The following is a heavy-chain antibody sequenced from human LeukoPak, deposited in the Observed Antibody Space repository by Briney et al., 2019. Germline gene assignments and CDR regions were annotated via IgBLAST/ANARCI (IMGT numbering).Heavy chain of an antibody. CDR1: GFTFSSYE. Sequence: GGSLRLSCAASGFTFSSYEMNWVRQAPGKGLEWVSYISSSGSTIYYADSVKGRFTISRDNAKNSLYLQMNSLRAEDTAVYYCARDGGKDYGDYFPWFYYYYMDVWGKGTTVTISS. CDR2: ISSSGSTI. CDR3: ARDGGKDYGDYFPWFYYYYMDV. V-gene: IGHV3-48*03. J-gene: IGHJ6*03. D-gene: IGHD4-17*01.